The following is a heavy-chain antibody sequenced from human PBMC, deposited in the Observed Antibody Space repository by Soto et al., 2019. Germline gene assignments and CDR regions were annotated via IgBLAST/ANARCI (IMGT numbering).Heavy chain of an antibody. Sequence: SVKVSCKASGGTFSSYAISWVRQAPGQGLEWMGGIIPIFGTANYAQKFQGRVTITADESTSTAYMELSSLRSEDTAVYYCAKDPNGDYVGGFEMWGQGTMVTVSS. V-gene: IGHV1-69*13. D-gene: IGHD4-17*01. CDR2: IIPIFGTA. CDR1: GGTFSSYA. J-gene: IGHJ3*02. CDR3: AKDPNGDYVGGFEM.